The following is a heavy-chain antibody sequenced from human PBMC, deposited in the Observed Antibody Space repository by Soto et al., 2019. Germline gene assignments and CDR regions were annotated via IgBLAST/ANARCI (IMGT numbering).Heavy chain of an antibody. Sequence: QVQLVESGGGVVQPGRSLRLSCAASGFTFSSYGMHWVRQAPGKGLEWVAVISYDGSNKYYSYSVKGRFTISRDNSKKKLYLQMNSLRAEDTAVYYCAKDQGRNGNPHYYYYGRDVWGQGTTVTVSS. J-gene: IGHJ6*02. CDR3: AKDQGRNGNPHYYYYGRDV. CDR1: GFTFSSYG. D-gene: IGHD1-1*01. CDR2: ISYDGSNK. V-gene: IGHV3-30*18.